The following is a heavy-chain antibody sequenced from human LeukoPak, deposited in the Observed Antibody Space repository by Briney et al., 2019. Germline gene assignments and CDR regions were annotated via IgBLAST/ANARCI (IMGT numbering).Heavy chain of an antibody. CDR1: GFTFSNAW. Sequence: PGGSLRLSCAASGFTFSNAWMNWVRQAPGKGLEWVGRIKKKADGGTTDYAAPVKGRFTVSRDDSKNTLYLQMNSLKTEDTAVYFCTTGPSGNTVTTHLSDSWGQGTLVTVSS. D-gene: IGHD4-17*01. V-gene: IGHV3-15*07. CDR2: IKKKADGGTT. CDR3: TTGPSGNTVTTHLSDS. J-gene: IGHJ4*02.